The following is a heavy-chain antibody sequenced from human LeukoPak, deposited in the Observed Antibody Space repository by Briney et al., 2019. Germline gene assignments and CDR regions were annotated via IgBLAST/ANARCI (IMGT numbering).Heavy chain of an antibody. CDR1: GGSITNYF. CDR3: ARETSVGLFDP. D-gene: IGHD6-25*01. Sequence: PSETLSLTCTVSGGSITNYFWSWIRQPPGRGLEWIGFIYYNGSTNYNPSLESRVTISVDTSKSQFSLKLSSVTAADTAVYYCARETSVGLFDPWGQGTLVTVSS. J-gene: IGHJ5*02. V-gene: IGHV4-59*01. CDR2: IYYNGST.